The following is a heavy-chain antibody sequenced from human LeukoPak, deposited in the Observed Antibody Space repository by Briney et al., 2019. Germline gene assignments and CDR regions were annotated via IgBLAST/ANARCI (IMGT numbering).Heavy chain of an antibody. CDR3: ARGILRYDWTDSDVRAFHYYYYMDV. J-gene: IGHJ6*03. CDR1: GDSLSGSS. V-gene: IGHV4-34*01. CDR2: ISQSGNT. Sequence: PSETLSLTCAVHGDSLSGSSVTWVRQPPGKGLEWIGEISQSGNTNYSPSLKSRLTMSIDTSKNQISPNLSSATTADTAVYFCARGILRYDWTDSDVRAFHYYYYMDVWGPGVTVIVSS. D-gene: IGHD1-20*01.